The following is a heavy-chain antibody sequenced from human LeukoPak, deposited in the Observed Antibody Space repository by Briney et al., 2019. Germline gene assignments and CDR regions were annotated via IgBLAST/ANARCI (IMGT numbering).Heavy chain of an antibody. CDR2: IWYDGSNK. CDR3: ARGYYHDSGTGLAYFDY. CDR1: GFSFSTYG. D-gene: IGHD3-10*01. Sequence: PGGSLRLSCAASGFSFSTYGMHWVRQAPGKGLEWVALIWYDGSNKYYADSVKGRFTISRDNSKNTVYLQMNSLTSDDTSPYYCARGYYHDSGTGLAYFDYWGQGTLVTVSS. J-gene: IGHJ4*02. V-gene: IGHV3-30*02.